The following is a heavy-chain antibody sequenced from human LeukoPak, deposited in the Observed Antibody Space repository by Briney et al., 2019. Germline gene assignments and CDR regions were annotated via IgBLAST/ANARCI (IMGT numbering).Heavy chain of an antibody. CDR1: GDSVSSNSAA. Sequence: SQTPSLTCAISGDSVSSNSAAWNWTRQSPSRGLEWLGRTYYRSKWYNDYAVSVKSRITINPDTSKNQFSLQPNSVTPEDTAVYYCARDRGAAAGPPMIYFDYWGQGTLVTVSS. J-gene: IGHJ4*02. D-gene: IGHD6-13*01. CDR2: TYYRSKWYN. CDR3: ARDRGAAAGPPMIYFDY. V-gene: IGHV6-1*01.